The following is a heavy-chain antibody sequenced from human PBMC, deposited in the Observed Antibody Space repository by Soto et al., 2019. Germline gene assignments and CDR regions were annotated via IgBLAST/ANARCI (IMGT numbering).Heavy chain of an antibody. CDR3: ARVRVQWFGEHLYYYYGMDV. V-gene: IGHV4-30-4*01. CDR1: GGSISSVDYY. D-gene: IGHD3-10*01. CDR2: IHYSRGT. J-gene: IGHJ6*02. Sequence: QVQLQESGPGLVKPSQTLSLTCTVSGGSISSVDYYWSWIRQPPGKGLEWVGHIHYSRGTDYNPPLKSRLTISLDSSLNLFSLKLSSVSVADTAVYYCARVRVQWFGEHLYYYYGMDVWGQETTVTVSS.